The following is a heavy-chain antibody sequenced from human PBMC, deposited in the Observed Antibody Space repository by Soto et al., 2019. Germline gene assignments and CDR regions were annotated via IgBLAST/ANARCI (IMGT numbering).Heavy chain of an antibody. Sequence: NPSETLSLTCTVSGGSISSSSYYWGWIRQPPGKGLEWIGSIYYSGSTYYNPSLKSRVTISVDTSKNQFSLKLSSVTAADTAVYYCARPSGSYLYYFDYWGQGTLVTV. J-gene: IGHJ4*02. CDR2: IYYSGST. CDR3: ARPSGSYLYYFDY. V-gene: IGHV4-39*01. CDR1: GGSISSSSYY. D-gene: IGHD1-26*01.